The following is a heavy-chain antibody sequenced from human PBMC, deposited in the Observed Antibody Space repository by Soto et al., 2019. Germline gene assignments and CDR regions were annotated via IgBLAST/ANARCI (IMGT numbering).Heavy chain of an antibody. D-gene: IGHD3-3*01. J-gene: IGHJ6*02. CDR2: INHSGST. CDR3: ARGPKLRFLEWLPTSLYGMDV. V-gene: IGHV4-34*01. Sequence: SETLSLTCAVYGGSFSGYYWSWIRQPPGKGLEWIGEINHSGSTNYNPSLKSRVTISVDTSKNQFSLKLSSVTAADTAVYYCARGPKLRFLEWLPTSLYGMDVWGQGTTVTVSS. CDR1: GGSFSGYY.